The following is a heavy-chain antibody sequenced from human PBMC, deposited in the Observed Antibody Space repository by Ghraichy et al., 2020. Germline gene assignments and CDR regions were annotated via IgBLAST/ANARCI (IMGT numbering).Heavy chain of an antibody. Sequence: GGSLRLSCAASGFTFSNAWMSWVRQAPGKGLEWVGRIKSKTDGGTTDYAAPVKGRFTISRDDSKNTLYLQMNSLKTEDTAVYYCTTPGLDYYDSSGYLGPCYYYYGMDVWGQGTTVTVSS. CDR3: TTPGLDYYDSSGYLGPCYYYYGMDV. D-gene: IGHD3-22*01. J-gene: IGHJ6*02. CDR2: IKSKTDGGTT. CDR1: GFTFSNAW. V-gene: IGHV3-15*01.